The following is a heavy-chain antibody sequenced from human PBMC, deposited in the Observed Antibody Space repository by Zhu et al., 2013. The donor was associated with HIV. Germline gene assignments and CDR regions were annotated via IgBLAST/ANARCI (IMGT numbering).Heavy chain of an antibody. CDR1: GGTFSSYA. D-gene: IGHD3-16*02. CDR3: ARLAASLQYDYVWGSYRYPFDY. J-gene: IGHJ4*02. V-gene: IGHV1-69*01. CDR2: IIPIFGTA. Sequence: QVQLVQSGAEVKKPGSSVKVSCKASGGTFSSYAISWVRQAPGQGLEWMGGIIPIFGTANYAQKFQGRVTITADESTSTAYMELSSLRSEDTAVYYCARLAASLQYDYVWGSYRYPFDYWGQGTLVTVSS.